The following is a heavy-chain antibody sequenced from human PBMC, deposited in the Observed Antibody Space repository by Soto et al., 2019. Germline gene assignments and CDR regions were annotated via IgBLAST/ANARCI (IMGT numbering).Heavy chain of an antibody. Sequence: LRLSCAASGFTFSSYSMNWVRQAPGTGLECVSSISSSSSYIYYADSVKGRFTISRDNAKNSLYLQMNSLRAEDTAVYYCARDRLLPYDYVWGSYRLDAFDIWGQGTMVTVSS. CDR3: ARDRLLPYDYVWGSYRLDAFDI. J-gene: IGHJ3*02. CDR2: ISSSSSYI. D-gene: IGHD3-16*02. V-gene: IGHV3-21*01. CDR1: GFTFSSYS.